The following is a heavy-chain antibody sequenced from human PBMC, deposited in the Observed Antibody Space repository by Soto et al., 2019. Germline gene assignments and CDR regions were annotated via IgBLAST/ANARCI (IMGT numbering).Heavy chain of an antibody. V-gene: IGHV1-69*12. CDR2: IIPIFDTP. CDR3: ARGGLETYKYDTSGYPFNFDY. J-gene: IGHJ4*02. Sequence: QVQLVQSGPEVKKPGSSVRVSCKASGGTFSTYAINWVRQAPGQGLDWMGGIIPIFDTPNYAQNFQGRITITADESTSTAYMELSSLRSGDTAVYYCARGGLETYKYDTSGYPFNFDYWGQGTLITVSS. CDR1: GGTFSTYA. D-gene: IGHD3-22*01.